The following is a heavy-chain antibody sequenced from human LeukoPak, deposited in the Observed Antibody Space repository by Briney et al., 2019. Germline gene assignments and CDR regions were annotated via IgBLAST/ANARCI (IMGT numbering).Heavy chain of an antibody. CDR3: AKDFKNYGILTGYFSPDY. CDR1: GFTFSSYG. Sequence: GGSLRLSCAASGFTFSSYGMHWVRQAPGKGLEWVSVISYDGSNKYYADSVKGRFTISRDNSKNTLYLQMNSLRTEDTAVYYCAKDFKNYGILTGYFSPDYWGQGTLVTVSS. V-gene: IGHV3-30*18. CDR2: ISYDGSNK. J-gene: IGHJ4*02. D-gene: IGHD3-9*01.